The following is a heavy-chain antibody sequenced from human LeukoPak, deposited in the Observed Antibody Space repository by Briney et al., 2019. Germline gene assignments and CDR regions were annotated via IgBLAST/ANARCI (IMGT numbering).Heavy chain of an antibody. CDR1: GFTFSSYG. CDR2: ISASGGTT. CDR3: AKGYYYDSDNYYPICPFDY. V-gene: IGHV3-23*01. J-gene: IGHJ4*02. D-gene: IGHD3-22*01. Sequence: PGGSLRLSCAASGFTFSSYGMSWVRQAPGKGLEWVSAISASGGTTSYADSVKGRFTISRDSSQNTLYLQMNSLRAGDTAVYYCAKGYYYDSDNYYPICPFDYWGQGTLVTVSS.